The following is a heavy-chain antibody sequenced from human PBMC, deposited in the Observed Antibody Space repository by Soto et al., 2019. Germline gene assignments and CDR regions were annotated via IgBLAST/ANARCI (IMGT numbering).Heavy chain of an antibody. CDR3: EKVVQSPRVGYYYYYGMVV. J-gene: IGHJ6*02. V-gene: IGHV3-23*01. CDR2: ISGSGETT. CDR1: GFTLSSYA. Sequence: GRSLTLSCAASGFTLSSYAMNWVRQAPGKGLEWVSGISGSGETTYYADSVKGRFTVSRDNYKKTLYLQMNSLRAEDTAVYYCEKVVQSPRVGYYYYYGMVVWGQGTTVPVS.